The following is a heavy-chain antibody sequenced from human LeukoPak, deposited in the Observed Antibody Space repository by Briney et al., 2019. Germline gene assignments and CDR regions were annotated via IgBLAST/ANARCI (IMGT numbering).Heavy chain of an antibody. D-gene: IGHD3-22*01. CDR2: ISGSGGST. CDR1: GFTFSSYA. J-gene: IGHJ3*02. CDR3: AREPNKSRITMIVVPVLSPDAFDI. V-gene: IGHV3-23*01. Sequence: GGSLRLSCAASGFTFSSYAMSWVRQAPGKGLEWVSVISGSGGSTYYADSVKGRFTISRDNSKNTPYLQMNSLRAEDTAVYYCAREPNKSRITMIVVPVLSPDAFDIWGQGTMVTVSS.